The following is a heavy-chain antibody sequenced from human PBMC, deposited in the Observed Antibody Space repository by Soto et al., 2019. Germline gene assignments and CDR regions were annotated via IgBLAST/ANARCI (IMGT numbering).Heavy chain of an antibody. CDR2: VYSTGST. V-gene: IGHV4-30-4*08. D-gene: IGHD3-10*01. Sequence: SETLSLTCTVTGASIRGSYYFWSWIRQPPGEGLEWLGYVYSTGSTYYNPSLKSRISMSVDTSKNQFSLKLSSVTAADTAVYYCARGVVRRVIIQYTSFFDYWGQGTPVTVSS. CDR1: GASIRGSYYF. CDR3: ARGVVRRVIIQYTSFFDY. J-gene: IGHJ4*02.